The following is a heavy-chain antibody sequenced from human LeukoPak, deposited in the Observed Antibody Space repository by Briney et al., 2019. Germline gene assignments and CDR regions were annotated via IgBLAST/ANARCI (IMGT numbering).Heavy chain of an antibody. J-gene: IGHJ6*03. D-gene: IGHD6-19*01. Sequence: ASVKVSCKASGYTFTRYYIHWVRQAPGRGLEWMGTINPSGGSTSYAQKFQGRLTVTRDMSTSTAYMELRSLRSDDTAVYYCARDQRTVAGEDYYYYMDVWGKGTTVTISS. CDR3: ARDQRTVAGEDYYYYMDV. CDR2: INPSGGST. V-gene: IGHV1-46*01. CDR1: GYTFTRYY.